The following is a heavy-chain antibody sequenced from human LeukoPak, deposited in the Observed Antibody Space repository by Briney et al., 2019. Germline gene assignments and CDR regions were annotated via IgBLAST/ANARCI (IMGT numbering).Heavy chain of an antibody. Sequence: GGRLRLSCALSGFTFSSYWMSWVRQAQGRGREWVGNIKTDGSEKYYVDSVKGRFTISRDNAKNSLYLQMNSLRAEDTAVYYCASNSGYSSSWRCSVCWFDPWGQGTLVTVSS. V-gene: IGHV3-7*01. D-gene: IGHD6-13*01. CDR2: IKTDGSEK. CDR1: GFTFSSYW. CDR3: ASNSGYSSSWRCSVCWFDP. J-gene: IGHJ5*02.